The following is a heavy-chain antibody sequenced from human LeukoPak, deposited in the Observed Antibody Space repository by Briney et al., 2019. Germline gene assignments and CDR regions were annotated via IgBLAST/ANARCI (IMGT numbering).Heavy chain of an antibody. D-gene: IGHD5-12*01. Sequence: SETLSLTCTVSGGSISSSSYYWGWIRQPPGKGLEWIGSIYYSGSTYYNPSLKSRVTISVDTSKNQFSLKLSSVTAADTAVYYCARLSGYEYYYYYYYLDVWGKGTTVTVSS. V-gene: IGHV4-39*07. CDR3: ARLSGYEYYYYYYYLDV. CDR1: GGSISSSSYY. J-gene: IGHJ6*03. CDR2: IYYSGST.